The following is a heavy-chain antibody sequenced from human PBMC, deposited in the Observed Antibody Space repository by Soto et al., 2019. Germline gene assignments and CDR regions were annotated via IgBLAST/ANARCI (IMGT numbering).Heavy chain of an antibody. CDR1: GFTFSGYW. CDR2: INSDGSST. CDR3: ARLASGVRFYYYYMDV. J-gene: IGHJ6*03. V-gene: IGHV3-74*01. Sequence: QLVESGGGLVQPGGSLRLSCAASGFTFSGYWMHWVRQAPGKGLVWVSRINSDGSSTTYADSVKGRFTISRDNAKNTLYLQVNSLRAEDTAVYYCARLASGVRFYYYYMDVWGKGTTVTVSS. D-gene: IGHD6-25*01.